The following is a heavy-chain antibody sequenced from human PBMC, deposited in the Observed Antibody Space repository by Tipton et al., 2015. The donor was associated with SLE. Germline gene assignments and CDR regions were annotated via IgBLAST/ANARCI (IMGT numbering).Heavy chain of an antibody. V-gene: IGHV4-59*01. CDR3: ARARLFFFDY. Sequence: LRLSCTVSGGSISSYYWTWIRQHPGEGLEWIGYIYYSGSTNYNPSLKSRVTISVDTSKNQFSLKLSSVTAADTAVYYCARARLFFFDYWGQGTLVTVSS. J-gene: IGHJ4*02. CDR1: GGSISSYY. CDR2: IYYSGST.